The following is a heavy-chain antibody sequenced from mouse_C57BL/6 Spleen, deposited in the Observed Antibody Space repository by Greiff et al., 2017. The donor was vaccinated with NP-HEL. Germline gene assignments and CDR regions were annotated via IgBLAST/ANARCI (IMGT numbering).Heavy chain of an antibody. J-gene: IGHJ1*03. CDR1: GFTFTDYY. CDR2: IRNKANGYTT. CDR3: ARLYYGSSYIYWYFDV. Sequence: EVKLMESGGGLVQPGGSLSLSCAASGFTFTDYYMSWVRQPPGKALEWLGFIRNKANGYTTEYSASVKGRFTISRDNSQSILYLQMNALRAEDSATYYCARLYYGSSYIYWYFDVWGTGTTVTVSS. D-gene: IGHD1-1*01. V-gene: IGHV7-3*01.